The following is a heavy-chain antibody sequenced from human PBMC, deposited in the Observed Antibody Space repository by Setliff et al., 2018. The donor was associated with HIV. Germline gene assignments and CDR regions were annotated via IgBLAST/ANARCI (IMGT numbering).Heavy chain of an antibody. CDR1: GYTFTGYY. D-gene: IGHD3-3*01. CDR2: INPNSGGT. Sequence: ASVKVSCKASGYTFTGYYMHWVRQAPGQGLEWMGWINPNSGGTNNAKKFQGRVTMTRDTSISTAYMELRRLRSDDTAVYYCARDRSDYYYYYGMDVWGQGTTVTVSS. CDR3: ARDRSDYYYYYGMDV. V-gene: IGHV1-2*02. J-gene: IGHJ6*02.